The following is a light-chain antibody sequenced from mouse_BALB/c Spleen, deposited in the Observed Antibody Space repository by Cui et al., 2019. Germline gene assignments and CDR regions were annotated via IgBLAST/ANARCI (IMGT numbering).Light chain of an antibody. V-gene: IGKV12-46*01. Sequence: DIQLTQALASLSGSVGETVTITCRASENIYSNLAWYQQKQGKSPQLLVYAATNLADGVPSRFSGSGSGTQYSLKINSLQSEDFGSYYCQHFWGTPWTFGGGTKLEIK. J-gene: IGKJ1*01. CDR3: QHFWGTPWT. CDR1: ENIYSN. CDR2: AAT.